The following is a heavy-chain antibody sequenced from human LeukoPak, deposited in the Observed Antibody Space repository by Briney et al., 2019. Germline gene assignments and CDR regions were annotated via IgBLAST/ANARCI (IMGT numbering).Heavy chain of an antibody. D-gene: IGHD3-22*01. Sequence: GGSLGLSCAVSGITLSNYGMSWVRQAPGKGLEWVAGISDSGGSTKYADSVKGRFTISRDNPKNTLYLQMNSLRVEDTAVYFCAKRGVVIRVILVGFHKEAYYFDSWGQGALVTVSS. CDR2: ISDSGGST. CDR1: GITLSNYG. CDR3: AKRGVVIRVILVGFHKEAYYFDS. V-gene: IGHV3-23*01. J-gene: IGHJ4*02.